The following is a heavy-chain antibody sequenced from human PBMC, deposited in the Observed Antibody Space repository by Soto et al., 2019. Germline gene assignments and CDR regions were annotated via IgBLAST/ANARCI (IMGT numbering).Heavy chain of an antibody. CDR2: IYYSGST. CDR1: GGSIISGGYY. V-gene: IGHV4-31*03. Sequence: SETLSLTCTVSGGSIISGGYYWSWIRQHPGKGLEWIGYIYYSGSTYYNPSLKSRVTISVDTSKNQFSLKLSSVTAADTAVYYCARDQGCTNGVCYKAFDIWGQGTMLTVSS. CDR3: ARDQGCTNGVCYKAFDI. J-gene: IGHJ3*02. D-gene: IGHD2-8*01.